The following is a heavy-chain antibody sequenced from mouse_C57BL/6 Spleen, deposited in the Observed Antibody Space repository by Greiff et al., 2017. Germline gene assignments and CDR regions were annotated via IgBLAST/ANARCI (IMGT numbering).Heavy chain of an antibody. Sequence: VQLKQSGPELVKPGASVKISCKASGYSFTGYYMNWVKQSPEKSLEWIGEINPSTGGTTYNQKFKAKATLTVDKSSSTASMQLKSLTSEDSAVYYCAPSVVARYFEVWGTGTTVTVAS. CDR2: INPSTGGT. J-gene: IGHJ1*03. D-gene: IGHD1-1*01. CDR1: GYSFTGYY. CDR3: APSVVARYFEV. V-gene: IGHV1-42*01.